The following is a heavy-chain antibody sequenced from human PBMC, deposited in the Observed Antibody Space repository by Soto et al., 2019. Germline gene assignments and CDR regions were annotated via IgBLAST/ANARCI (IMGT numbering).Heavy chain of an antibody. J-gene: IGHJ4*02. CDR1: GGSISSGGYY. Sequence: SETLSLTCTVSGGSISSGGYYWSWIRQHPGKGLEWIGYIYYSGSTYYNPSLKSRVTISVDTSKNQFSLKLSSVTAADTAVYYCASYGDGSGSYYKTTSYYFDYWXQGTLVTVSS. D-gene: IGHD3-10*01. V-gene: IGHV4-31*03. CDR2: IYYSGST. CDR3: ASYGDGSGSYYKTTSYYFDY.